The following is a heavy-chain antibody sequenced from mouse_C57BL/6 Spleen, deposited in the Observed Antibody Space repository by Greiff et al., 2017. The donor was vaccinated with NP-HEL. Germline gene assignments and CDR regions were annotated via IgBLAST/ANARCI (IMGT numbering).Heavy chain of an antibody. CDR2: ISSGGSYT. CDR1: GFTFSSYG. D-gene: IGHD1-1*01. V-gene: IGHV5-6*02. J-gene: IGHJ3*01. CDR3: ARRDYGRSWFAY. Sequence: EVKLEESGGDLVKPGGSLKLSCAASGFTFSSYGMSWVRQTPDKRLEWVATISSGGSYTYYPDSVKGRFTISRDNAKNTLYLQMSSLKSEDTAMYYCARRDYGRSWFAYWGQGTLVTVSA.